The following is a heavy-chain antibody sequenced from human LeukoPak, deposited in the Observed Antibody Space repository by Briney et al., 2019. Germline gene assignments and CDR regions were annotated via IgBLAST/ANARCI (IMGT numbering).Heavy chain of an antibody. CDR2: ITSGDST. D-gene: IGHD6-13*01. Sequence: QTGGSLRLSCAASGFTFTSYAMSWVRQAPGKGLEWVSTITSGDSTYYADSVKGRFAISRDNSKNTLYLQMNSLRAEDTAVYYCAKDNAVAAGNWNYYYGMDVWGQGTTVTASS. J-gene: IGHJ6*02. CDR1: GFTFTSYA. V-gene: IGHV3-23*01. CDR3: AKDNAVAAGNWNYYYGMDV.